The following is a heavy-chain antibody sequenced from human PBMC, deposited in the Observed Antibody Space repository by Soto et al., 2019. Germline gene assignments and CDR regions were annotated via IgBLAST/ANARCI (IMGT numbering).Heavy chain of an antibody. J-gene: IGHJ3*02. CDR1: GFTFSSYG. CDR3: ARGEDIVVVPAAMKAFDI. D-gene: IGHD2-2*01. V-gene: IGHV3-33*01. Sequence: QVQLVESGGGVVQPGRSLRLSCAASGFTFSSYGMHWVRQAPGKGLEWVAVIWYDGSNKYYADSVKGRFTISRDNSKNTLYLQMNSLRAEDTAVYYCARGEDIVVVPAAMKAFDIWGQGTMVTVSS. CDR2: IWYDGSNK.